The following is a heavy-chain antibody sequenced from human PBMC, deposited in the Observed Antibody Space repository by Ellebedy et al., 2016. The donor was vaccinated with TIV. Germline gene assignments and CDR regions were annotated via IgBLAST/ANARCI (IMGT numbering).Heavy chain of an antibody. Sequence: GESLKISCSAFGITFSSHAMHWVRQAPGKGLQYVSTISDDGGSTYYADSVKGRFTISRDNAKNSLYLQMNSLRDDDTAVYHCVAGAGWLFDYWGRGTLVTVSS. V-gene: IGHV3-64*04. CDR3: VAGAGWLFDY. CDR1: GITFSSHA. CDR2: ISDDGGST. J-gene: IGHJ4*02. D-gene: IGHD6-19*01.